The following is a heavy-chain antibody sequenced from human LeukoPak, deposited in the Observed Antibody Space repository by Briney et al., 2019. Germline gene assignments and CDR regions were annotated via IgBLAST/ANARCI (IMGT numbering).Heavy chain of an antibody. CDR1: GFTFSSYA. V-gene: IGHV3-66*01. Sequence: PGGSLRLSCAASGFTFSSYAMHWVRQAPGKGLEWVSVIYSGGSTYYADSVKGRFTISRDNSKNTLYLQMNSLRAEDTAVYYCARDPPDYGDYEGTDYWGQGTLVTVSS. CDR3: ARDPPDYGDYEGTDY. J-gene: IGHJ4*02. D-gene: IGHD4-17*01. CDR2: IYSGGST.